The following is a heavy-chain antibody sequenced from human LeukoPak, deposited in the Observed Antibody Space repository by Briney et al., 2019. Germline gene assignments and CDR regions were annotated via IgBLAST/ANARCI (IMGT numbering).Heavy chain of an antibody. CDR1: GFTFSSYA. V-gene: IGHV3-30*04. CDR3: ARAPCSGGSCYSPI. CDR2: ISYDGSNK. J-gene: IGHJ4*02. D-gene: IGHD2-15*01. Sequence: GGSLRLSCAASGFTFSSYAMHWVRQAPGKGLEWVAVISYDGSNKYYADSVKGRFTISRDNSKNTLYLQMNSLRAEDTAVYYCARAPCSGGSCYSPIWGQGTLVTVSS.